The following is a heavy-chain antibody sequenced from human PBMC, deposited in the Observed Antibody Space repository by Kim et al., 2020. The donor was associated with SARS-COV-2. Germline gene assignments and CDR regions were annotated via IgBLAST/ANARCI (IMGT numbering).Heavy chain of an antibody. D-gene: IGHD6-19*01. J-gene: IGHJ4*02. V-gene: IGHV4-34*01. Sequence: SETLSLTCAVYGGSFSGYYWSWIRQPPGKGLEWIGEINHSGSTNYNPSLKSRVTISVDTSKNQFSLKLSSVTAADTAVYYCARAAVAGPYYFDYWGQGTL. CDR3: ARAAVAGPYYFDY. CDR2: INHSGST. CDR1: GGSFSGYY.